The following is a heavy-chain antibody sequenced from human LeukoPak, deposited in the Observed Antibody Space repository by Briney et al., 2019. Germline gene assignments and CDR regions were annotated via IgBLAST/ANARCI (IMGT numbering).Heavy chain of an antibody. V-gene: IGHV3-30-3*01. CDR3: AKEQASAAVYPAFDY. CDR1: GFTFSSYA. J-gene: IGHJ4*02. D-gene: IGHD6-13*01. CDR2: ISYDGSNK. Sequence: GGSLRLSCAASGFTFSSYAMHWVRQAPGKGLEWVAVISYDGSNKYYADSVKGRFTISRDSSKKTLYLQMNSLRAEDTAVYYCAKEQASAAVYPAFDYWGQGILVTVSS.